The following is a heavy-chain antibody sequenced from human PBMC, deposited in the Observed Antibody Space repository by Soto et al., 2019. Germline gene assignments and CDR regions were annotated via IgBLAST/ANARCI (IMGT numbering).Heavy chain of an antibody. V-gene: IGHV4-4*07. CDR1: GGCRSSYY. J-gene: IGHJ6*02. CDR2: IYTSGST. CDR3: AREMIGITMVRGVMWNYYHGMAV. Sequence: YVSMWRTWTVSGGCRSSYYWSWLPQPAGKGLEWIWRIYTSGSTNYNPSLKSRVTMSVDTSKNQFSLKLRSVNAADTAVYYCAREMIGITMVRGVMWNYYHGMAVWGQGTTGTVP. D-gene: IGHD3-10*01.